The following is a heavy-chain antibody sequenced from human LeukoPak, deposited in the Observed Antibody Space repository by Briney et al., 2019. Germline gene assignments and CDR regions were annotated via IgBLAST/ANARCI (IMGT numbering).Heavy chain of an antibody. D-gene: IGHD2-2*01. CDR2: IYYSGST. Sequence: SSETLSLTCTVSGGSISSSSSYWGWIRQPPGKGLEWIGGIYYSGSTYYNPSLKSRVTISVDTSKNQFSLKLSSVTAADTAVYYCARGPYRSSTSCYDPNGGYYYGMDVWGQGTTVTVSS. CDR3: ARGPYRSSTSCYDPNGGYYYGMDV. J-gene: IGHJ6*02. CDR1: GGSISSSSSY. V-gene: IGHV4-39*01.